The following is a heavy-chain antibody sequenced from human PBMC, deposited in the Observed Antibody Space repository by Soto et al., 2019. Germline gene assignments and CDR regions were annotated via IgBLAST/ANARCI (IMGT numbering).Heavy chain of an antibody. V-gene: IGHV3-30-3*01. Sequence: PGGSLRLSCAASGFTFSSYAMHWVRQAPGKGLEWVAVISYDGSNKYYAESVKGRFTISRDNSKNTLYLEMNSLRADDTAVYYCAREGLQWSEPYESGADPASHYYGMDVWGQGTTVTVSS. CDR2: ISYDGSNK. CDR1: GFTFSSYA. D-gene: IGHD2-21*01. CDR3: AREGLQWSEPYESGADPASHYYGMDV. J-gene: IGHJ6*02.